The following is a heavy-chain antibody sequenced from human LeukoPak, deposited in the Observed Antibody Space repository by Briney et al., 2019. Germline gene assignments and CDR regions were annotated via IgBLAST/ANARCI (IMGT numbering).Heavy chain of an antibody. CDR1: GGSLSSYY. CDR3: ARVRGAGGDYFFDY. CDR2: IYYSGST. J-gene: IGHJ4*02. V-gene: IGHV4-59*01. D-gene: IGHD4-17*01. Sequence: SETLSLTCTVSGGSLSSYYLSWLRQPPGKGLAWVGYIYYSGSTNYNPSHKRRVTISVDASKHQFSLKLSSVTSADRAVYYCARVRGAGGDYFFDYWGQGTLVTVSS.